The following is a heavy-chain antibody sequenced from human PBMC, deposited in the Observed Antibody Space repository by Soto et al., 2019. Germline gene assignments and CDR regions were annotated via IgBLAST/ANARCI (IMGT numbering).Heavy chain of an antibody. CDR1: GFTFSSYW. Sequence: EVQLVESGGGLVQPGGSLRLSCAASGFTFSSYWMQWVRQVPGKGLVWVSRIHFDGSTTHYADSVKGRFTISRDNAKNTLSLQMNSLRAEDTAVYYCARDAYISGYYQFDYWGQGTLVTVSS. CDR3: ARDAYISGYYQFDY. J-gene: IGHJ4*02. V-gene: IGHV3-74*01. CDR2: IHFDGSTT. D-gene: IGHD6-19*01.